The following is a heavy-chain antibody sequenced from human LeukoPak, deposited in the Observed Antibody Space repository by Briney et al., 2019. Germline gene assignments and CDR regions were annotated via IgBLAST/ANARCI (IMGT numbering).Heavy chain of an antibody. Sequence: GGSLRLSCAASGFTFSSYAMSWVRQAPGKGLEWVSAISGSGGSTYYADSVKGRFTISRDNSKNTLYLQMNSLRAEDTAVYSCAKDYDFWSGRLHYFDYWGQGTLVTVSS. CDR3: AKDYDFWSGRLHYFDY. CDR1: GFTFSSYA. CDR2: ISGSGGST. V-gene: IGHV3-23*01. D-gene: IGHD3-3*01. J-gene: IGHJ4*02.